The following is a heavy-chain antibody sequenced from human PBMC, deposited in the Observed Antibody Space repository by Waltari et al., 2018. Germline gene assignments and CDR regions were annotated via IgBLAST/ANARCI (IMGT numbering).Heavy chain of an antibody. CDR3: ARDGRYGAGSYLGY. CDR1: GFTVSDNF. Sequence: EVQLVESGGGLIQPGGSLRLSCAASGFTVSDNFMSWVRQAPGKGLEWVSVVYSGGRTYYDDSVKGRFTISRDKSKNTLYLQMSSLRAEDTAVYYCARDGRYGAGSYLGYWGQGTLVTVSS. J-gene: IGHJ4*02. CDR2: VYSGGRT. V-gene: IGHV3-53*01. D-gene: IGHD3-10*01.